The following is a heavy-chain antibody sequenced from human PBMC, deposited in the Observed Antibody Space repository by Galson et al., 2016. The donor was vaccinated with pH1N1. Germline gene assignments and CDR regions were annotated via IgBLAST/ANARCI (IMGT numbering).Heavy chain of an antibody. CDR1: GYIFTSDY. CDR2: IDPSNGGT. V-gene: IGHV1-46*01. J-gene: IGHJ4*02. Sequence: SVKVSCKASGYIFTSDYFHWVRQAPGQGLEWIGVIDPSNGGTTYAQKFQARVTMTRDTSTSTVYMDLSSLKAEGTAVYYCTRDLGRLRDYWGQGTLVTVSS. D-gene: IGHD1-26*01. CDR3: TRDLGRLRDY.